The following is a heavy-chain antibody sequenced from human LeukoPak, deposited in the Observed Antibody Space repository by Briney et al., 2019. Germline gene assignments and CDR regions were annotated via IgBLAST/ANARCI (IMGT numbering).Heavy chain of an antibody. D-gene: IGHD1-26*01. V-gene: IGHV4-34*01. Sequence: SETLSLTCAVYGGSFSGYYWSWIRQPPGKGLEWIGEINHSGSTNYNSSLKSRVTISVDTSKNQFSLKLSSVTAADTAVYYCARGRGATPLYYFDYWGQGTLVTVSS. J-gene: IGHJ4*02. CDR1: GGSFSGYY. CDR2: INHSGST. CDR3: ARGRGATPLYYFDY.